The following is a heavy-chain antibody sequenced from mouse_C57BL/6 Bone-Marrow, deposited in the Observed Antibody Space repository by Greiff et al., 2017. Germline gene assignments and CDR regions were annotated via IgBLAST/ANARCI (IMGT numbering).Heavy chain of an antibody. Sequence: EVKLMESGPELVKPGASVKISCKASGYTFTDYYMNWVKQSHGKSLEWIGDINPNNGGTSYNQKFKGKATLTVDKSSSTAYMELRSLTSEDSAVYYCARGDSSGYGYFDVWGTGTTLTVSS. CDR2: INPNNGGT. V-gene: IGHV1-26*01. CDR3: ARGDSSGYGYFDV. D-gene: IGHD3-2*02. CDR1: GYTFTDYY. J-gene: IGHJ1*03.